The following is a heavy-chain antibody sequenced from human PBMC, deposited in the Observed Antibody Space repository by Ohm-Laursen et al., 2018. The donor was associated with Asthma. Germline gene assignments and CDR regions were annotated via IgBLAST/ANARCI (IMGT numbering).Heavy chain of an antibody. D-gene: IGHD5-18*01. J-gene: IGHJ4*02. CDR1: GFTFRSYA. Sequence: SLRLSCAASGFTFRSYAMHWVRQAPGKGLEWVAVGGSYYDGGLKYYADSVNGRFTVSRDDSKNTLYLQMSSLRPEDTAVYYCARGLGGIHRWLSYQIDKWGLGTQVTVSS. CDR2: GGSYYDGGLK. V-gene: IGHV3-30-3*01. CDR3: ARGLGGIHRWLSYQIDK.